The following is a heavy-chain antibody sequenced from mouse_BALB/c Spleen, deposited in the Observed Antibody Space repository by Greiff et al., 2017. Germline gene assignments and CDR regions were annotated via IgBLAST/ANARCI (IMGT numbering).Heavy chain of an antibody. Sequence: EVKLMESGGGLVQPGGSRKLSCAASGFTFSDYGMAWVRQAPGKGPEWVAFISNLAYSIYYADTVTGRFTISRENAKNTLYLEMSSLRSEDTAMYYCARGEKNLWGYFDVWGAGTTVTVSS. J-gene: IGHJ1*01. CDR2: ISNLAYSI. CDR1: GFTFSDYG. CDR3: ARGEKNLWGYFDV. D-gene: IGHD6-1*01. V-gene: IGHV5-15*02.